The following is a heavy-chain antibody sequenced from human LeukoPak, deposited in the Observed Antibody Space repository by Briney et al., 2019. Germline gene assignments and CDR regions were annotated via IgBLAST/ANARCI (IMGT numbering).Heavy chain of an antibody. J-gene: IGHJ4*02. D-gene: IGHD1-14*01. CDR1: GFTFSSYA. CDR3: ARDSPETGFDY. CDR2: ISYDGSNK. V-gene: IGHV3-30-3*01. Sequence: GRSLRLSCAASGFTFSSYAMHWVRQAPGKGLEWVAVISYDGSNKYYADSVKGRFTISRDNSKNTLYLQMNSLRAEDTAVYYCARDSPETGFDYWGQGTLVTVSS.